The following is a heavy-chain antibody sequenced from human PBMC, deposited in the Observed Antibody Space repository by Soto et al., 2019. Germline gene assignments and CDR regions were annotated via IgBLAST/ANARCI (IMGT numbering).Heavy chain of an antibody. CDR1: GGSISGYD. CDR2: VYSSGST. Sequence: TSETLSLTCTVSGGSISGYDWNWIRQPPGKGLEWIGYVYSSGSTKYNPSLKSRVTMSVDTSKNQFSLKLSSVTAADTAVYYCARYEFSNGWYDYFRYWGRGTLVTVSS. J-gene: IGHJ4*02. D-gene: IGHD6-19*01. CDR3: ARYEFSNGWYDYFRY. V-gene: IGHV4-59*08.